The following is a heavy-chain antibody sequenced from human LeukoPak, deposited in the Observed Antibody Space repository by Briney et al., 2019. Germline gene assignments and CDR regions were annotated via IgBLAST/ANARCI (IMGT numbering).Heavy chain of an antibody. J-gene: IGHJ6*03. CDR1: GGSISSSSYY. CDR3: ARRGYQSIAARHDAYYYMDV. Sequence: SETLSLTCTVSGGSISSSSYYWGWIRQPPGKGLEWIGYIYYSGSTNYNPSLKSRVTISVDTSKNQFSLKLSSVTAADTAVYYCARRGYQSIAARHDAYYYMDVWGKGTTVTVSS. V-gene: IGHV4-61*05. D-gene: IGHD6-6*01. CDR2: IYYSGST.